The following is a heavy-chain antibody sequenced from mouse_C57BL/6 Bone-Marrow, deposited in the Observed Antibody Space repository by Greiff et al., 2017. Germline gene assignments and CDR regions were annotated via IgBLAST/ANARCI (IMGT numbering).Heavy chain of an antibody. Sequence: QVQLQQPGAELVRPGSSVKLSCKASGYTFTSYWMHWVKQRPIQGLEWIGNIDPSDSETHYNQKFKDKATLTVDKSSSTAYMQLSSLTSEDSAVYYCARWAANAMDYWGQGTSVTVSS. D-gene: IGHD6-1*01. J-gene: IGHJ4*01. CDR1: GYTFTSYW. CDR3: ARWAANAMDY. V-gene: IGHV1-52*01. CDR2: IDPSDSET.